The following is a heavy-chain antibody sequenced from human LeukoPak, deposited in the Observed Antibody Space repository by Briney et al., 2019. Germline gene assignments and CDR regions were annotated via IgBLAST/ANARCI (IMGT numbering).Heavy chain of an antibody. Sequence: ASVKVSCMTSGYTFTNYAISWVRQAPGQGPEWMGWISANSGDTNHAQQFQGRVTMTRDTSITTAYMELSRLTSDGTAVYYCARARPGEQLWQPPDAFNVWGQGTMVSVSS. D-gene: IGHD6-13*01. J-gene: IGHJ3*01. CDR3: ARARPGEQLWQPPDAFNV. V-gene: IGHV1-2*02. CDR2: ISANSGDT. CDR1: GYTFTNYA.